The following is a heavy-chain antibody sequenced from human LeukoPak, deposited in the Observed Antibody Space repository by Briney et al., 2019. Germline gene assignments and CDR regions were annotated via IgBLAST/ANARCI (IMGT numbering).Heavy chain of an antibody. CDR3: ARFLEWLSPTASYYFDY. CDR1: GASIVSNTYY. V-gene: IGHV4-39*01. J-gene: IGHJ4*02. D-gene: IGHD3-3*01. CDR2: IFYSGST. Sequence: PSETLSLTCTVSGASIVSNTYYWGWIRRPPNKGLEWIGSIFYSGSTDYNPSLKSRVTFSVDTSRNQFSLNLRSVTAADTAVYYCARFLEWLSPTASYYFDYWGQGTLVTVSS.